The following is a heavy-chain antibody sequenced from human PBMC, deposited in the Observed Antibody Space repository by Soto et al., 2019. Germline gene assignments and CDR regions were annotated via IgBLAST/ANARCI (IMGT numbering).Heavy chain of an antibody. D-gene: IGHD7-27*01. J-gene: IGHJ4*02. Sequence: QITLKESGPALVKPTQTLTLTCTFSGFSLSTSGVGVGWIRQPPGKALEWLALIYWDDDKRYSPSLKSRLTIAKDTSKHQVVLTMTNMDPVDTATYYCAHRLPLTGDPGFDYWGQGTLVTVSS. CDR3: AHRLPLTGDPGFDY. CDR2: IYWDDDK. V-gene: IGHV2-5*02. CDR1: GFSLSTSGVG.